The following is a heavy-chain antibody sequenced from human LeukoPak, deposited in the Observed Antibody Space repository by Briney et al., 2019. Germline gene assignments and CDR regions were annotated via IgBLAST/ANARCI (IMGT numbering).Heavy chain of an antibody. CDR2: VFRDGDT. CDR1: GYSISSDHV. Sequence: SETLSLTCIVSGYSISSDHVWGWVRQPPGKGLELIGSVFRDGDTYYNPSLKSRVTISVDTSKNIFSLKLSSVTAADTAVYYCARLEGYCSVGSCYPDYWGQGTLVTASS. D-gene: IGHD2-15*01. V-gene: IGHV4-38-2*02. CDR3: ARLEGYCSVGSCYPDY. J-gene: IGHJ4*03.